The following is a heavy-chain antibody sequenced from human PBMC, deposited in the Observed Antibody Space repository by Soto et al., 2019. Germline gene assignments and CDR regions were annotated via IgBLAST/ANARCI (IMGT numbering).Heavy chain of an antibody. CDR2: ISYDGSNK. CDR3: AKGTSRGYSYGDFFDY. Sequence: LRLSCAASGFTFSSYGMHRVRQAPGKGLEWVAVISYDGSNKYYADSVKGRFTISRDNSKNTLYLQMDSLRAEDTAVYYCAKGTSRGYSYGDFFDYWGQGTLVTVSS. CDR1: GFTFSSYG. V-gene: IGHV3-30*18. D-gene: IGHD5-18*01. J-gene: IGHJ4*02.